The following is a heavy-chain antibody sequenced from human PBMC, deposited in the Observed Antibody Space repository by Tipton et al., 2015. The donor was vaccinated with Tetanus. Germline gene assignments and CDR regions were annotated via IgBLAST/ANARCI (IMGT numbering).Heavy chain of an antibody. Sequence: TLSLTCTVSGGSFSLYYWNWVRQSPGKGLEWIGEISHSGSSSYSPSLKSRVTISVDTSKNQFSLRLRSVAAADTAVYYCARGGRDAYNNPLGAFDIWGHGTLVNVSS. D-gene: IGHD5-24*01. CDR1: GGSFSLYY. V-gene: IGHV4-34*01. CDR3: ARGGRDAYNNPLGAFDI. CDR2: ISHSGSS. J-gene: IGHJ3*02.